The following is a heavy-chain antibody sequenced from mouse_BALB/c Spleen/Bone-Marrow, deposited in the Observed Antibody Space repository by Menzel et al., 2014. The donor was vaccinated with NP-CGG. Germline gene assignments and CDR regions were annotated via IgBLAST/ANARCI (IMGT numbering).Heavy chain of an antibody. J-gene: IGHJ3*01. D-gene: IGHD2-10*02. CDR2: IDPANGNT. Sequence: EVQLHQSGAELVKPGASGKLSCTASGFNIKDTYMHWVKQRPEQGLEWIGRIDPANGNTKYDQKFQGKATITADTSSNTCYLHLSSLPSEDTAAYYCARSGGYGNYLVWFAYLGDATLVAISA. CDR3: ARSGGYGNYLVWFAY. V-gene: IGHV14-3*02. CDR1: GFNIKDTY.